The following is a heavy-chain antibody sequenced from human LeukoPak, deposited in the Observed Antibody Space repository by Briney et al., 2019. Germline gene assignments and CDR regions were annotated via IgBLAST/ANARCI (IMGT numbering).Heavy chain of an antibody. Sequence: GGSLRLSCAASGFTFSSYWMSWVRQAPGKGLEWVANIKQDGSEKYYVDSVKGRFTISRDNAKNSLYLQMNSLRAEDTVVYYCAREGGYSYGYNYFDPWGQGTLVTVSS. J-gene: IGHJ5*02. CDR1: GFTFSSYW. CDR2: IKQDGSEK. D-gene: IGHD5-18*01. V-gene: IGHV3-7*01. CDR3: AREGGYSYGYNYFDP.